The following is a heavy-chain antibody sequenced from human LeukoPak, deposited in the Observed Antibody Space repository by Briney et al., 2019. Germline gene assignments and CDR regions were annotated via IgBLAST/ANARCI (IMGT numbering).Heavy chain of an antibody. D-gene: IGHD4-11*01. CDR1: GFSFSDHW. Sequence: PGGSLRLSCAASGFSFSDHWMVWVRQAPGKGLVWVSNIKTDGSVTNYADSVKGRSTISRDNAKNTLYLQMNSLRAEDTAVYYCGRDNNYKVDVWGKGTTVTVSS. J-gene: IGHJ6*04. V-gene: IGHV3-74*01. CDR3: GRDNNYKVDV. CDR2: IKTDGSVT.